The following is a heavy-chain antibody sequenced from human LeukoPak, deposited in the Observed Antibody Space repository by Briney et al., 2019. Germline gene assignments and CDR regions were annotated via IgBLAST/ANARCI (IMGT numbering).Heavy chain of an antibody. CDR3: AREGSIYYFYGMDV. V-gene: IGHV3-48*03. CDR1: GFTFSNYE. D-gene: IGHD2-15*01. J-gene: IGHJ6*02. Sequence: GGSLRLSCAASGFTFSNYEMNWVRQAPGKGLEWVSYICGSGSTIYYADSVKGRCTISRDNAKNSLYLQMNSLRAEDTAVYYCAREGSIYYFYGMDVWGQGTTVTVSS. CDR2: ICGSGSTI.